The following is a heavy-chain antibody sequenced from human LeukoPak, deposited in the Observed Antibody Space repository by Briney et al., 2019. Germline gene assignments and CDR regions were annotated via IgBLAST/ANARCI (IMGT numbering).Heavy chain of an antibody. D-gene: IGHD5-18*01. CDR1: GYSISSGYY. V-gene: IGHV4-38-2*01. CDR2: IYHRGNT. Sequence: SETLSLTCAVSGYSISSGYYWGWIRQPPGKGLEWIGGIYHRGNTYYNPSLKSRVTMSVDTSNSQFSLKLSSVTAADTALYYCARVDTSMIIDYWGQGTLVTVSS. CDR3: ARVDTSMIIDY. J-gene: IGHJ4*02.